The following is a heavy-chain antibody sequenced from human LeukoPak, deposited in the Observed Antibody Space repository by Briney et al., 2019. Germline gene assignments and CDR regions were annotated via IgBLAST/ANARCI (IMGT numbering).Heavy chain of an antibody. CDR2: IGGTGVRT. D-gene: IGHD5-24*01. CDR1: GFTFSSYA. V-gene: IGHV3-23*01. CDR3: AKSGYNRFDY. J-gene: IGHJ4*02. Sequence: GGSLRLSCASSGFTFSSYAMSWVRQAPGKGLEWVSTIGGTGVRTYYADSVKGRFTISRDNSKNTLYLQMNSLRADDTAVYYCAKSGYNRFDYWGQGTLVTVSS.